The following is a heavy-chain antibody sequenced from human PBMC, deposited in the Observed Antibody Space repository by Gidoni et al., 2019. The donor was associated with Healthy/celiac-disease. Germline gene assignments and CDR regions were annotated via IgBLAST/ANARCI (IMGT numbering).Heavy chain of an antibody. CDR1: GFTFSTNS. J-gene: IGHJ6*02. CDR2: ISSSSNFI. V-gene: IGHV3-21*01. CDR3: ARDARGVVNGMDV. Sequence: EVQLVESGGGLVKPGGSLRLSCAASGFTFSTNSLNWVRQAPGKGLEWVSFISSSSNFIYYADSVKGRFTISRDNAKSSLSLQMNSLRADDTAVYYCARDARGVVNGMDVWGQGTTVTVSS. D-gene: IGHD3-3*01.